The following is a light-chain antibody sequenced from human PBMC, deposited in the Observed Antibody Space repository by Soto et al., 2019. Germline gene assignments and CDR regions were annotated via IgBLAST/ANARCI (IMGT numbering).Light chain of an antibody. CDR3: QQYGSSPL. Sequence: EIVWTQSPGTLSLSPGERATLSCRASQSVSSSYLAWYQQKPGQAPRLLIYGASSRATGIPDRFSGSGSGTDFTLTISRLEPEDFAVYYCQQYGSSPLFGQGTKVDIK. CDR2: GAS. CDR1: QSVSSSY. J-gene: IGKJ1*01. V-gene: IGKV3-20*01.